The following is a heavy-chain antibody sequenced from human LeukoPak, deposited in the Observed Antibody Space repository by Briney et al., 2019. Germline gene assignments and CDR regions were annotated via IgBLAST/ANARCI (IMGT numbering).Heavy chain of an antibody. CDR2: FDPEDGET. J-gene: IGHJ4*02. CDR1: GYTLTELS. Sequence: ASVKVSCKVSGYTLTELSMHWVRQAPGKGLEWMGGFDPEDGETIYAQKFQGRVTMTEDTSTDTAYMELSSLRSEDTAVYYCARWTGDYFNSSGYYYGYFDYWGQGTLVTVSS. CDR3: ARWTGDYFNSSGYYYGYFDY. D-gene: IGHD3-22*01. V-gene: IGHV1-24*01.